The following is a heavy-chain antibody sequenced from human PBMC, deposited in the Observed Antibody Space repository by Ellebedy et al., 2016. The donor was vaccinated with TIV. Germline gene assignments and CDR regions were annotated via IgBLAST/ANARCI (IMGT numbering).Heavy chain of an antibody. J-gene: IGHJ3*02. CDR3: ARQEAFDI. Sequence: ASVKVSCKASGGTFSSYAISWVRQAPGQGLEWMGWISAYSGNTNYAQKFQGRVTMTRDTSTSTVYMELRSLKSDDTAVYYCARQEAFDIWGQGTMVTVSS. CDR2: ISAYSGNT. CDR1: GGTFSSYA. V-gene: IGHV1-18*01.